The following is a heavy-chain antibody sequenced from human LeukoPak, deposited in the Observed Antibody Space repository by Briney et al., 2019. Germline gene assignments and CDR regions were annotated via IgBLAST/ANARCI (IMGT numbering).Heavy chain of an antibody. Sequence: GGSLRLSCAASGFTFSSYSMNWVRQAPGKGLEWVSYISSSSSTIYYTASVKARFTIPRDNAKNSLYLQMNSLRAEDTAIYYCARDRRLNYWGQGTLVIVSS. CDR1: GFTFSSYS. J-gene: IGHJ4*02. CDR2: ISSSSSTI. V-gene: IGHV3-48*04. CDR3: ARDRRLNY.